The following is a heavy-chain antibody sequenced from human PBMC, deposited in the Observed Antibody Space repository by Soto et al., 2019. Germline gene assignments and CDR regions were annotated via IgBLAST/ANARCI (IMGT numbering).Heavy chain of an antibody. CDR2: FDPEDGET. D-gene: IGHD3-9*01. CDR1: GYTLTELS. V-gene: IGHV1-24*01. Sequence: ASVKVSCKVSGYTLTELSMHWVRQAPGKGLEWMGGFDPEDGETIYAQKFQGRVTMTEDTSTDTAYMELSSLRSEDTAVYYCATDRGVLRYFDWLLWVAFDIWGQGTMVTVSS. J-gene: IGHJ3*02. CDR3: ATDRGVLRYFDWLLWVAFDI.